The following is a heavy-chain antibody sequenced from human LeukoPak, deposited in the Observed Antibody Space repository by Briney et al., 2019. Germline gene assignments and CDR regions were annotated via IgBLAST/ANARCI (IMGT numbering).Heavy chain of an antibody. CDR2: ISSSSSYI. CDR3: ARDFGITGTRDY. D-gene: IGHD1-7*01. V-gene: IGHV3-21*01. Sequence: SGGSLRLSCAASGFTFSSYSMNWVRQAPGKGLEWVSSISSSSSYIYYADSVKGRFTISRDNAKNSLYLQMNSLRAEDTAVYYCARDFGITGTRDYWGQGTLVTVSS. J-gene: IGHJ4*02. CDR1: GFTFSSYS.